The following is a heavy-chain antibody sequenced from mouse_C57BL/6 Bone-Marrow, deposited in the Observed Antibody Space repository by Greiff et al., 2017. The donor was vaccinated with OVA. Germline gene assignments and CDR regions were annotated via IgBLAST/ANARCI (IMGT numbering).Heavy chain of an antibody. V-gene: IGHV14-2*01. D-gene: IGHD2-4*01. CDR1: GFNIKDYY. CDR3: SGDYDAYAMDY. CDR2: IDPEDGET. Sequence: EVKLVESGAELVKPGASVKLSCTASGFNIKDYYMHWVKQRTEQGLEWIGRIDPEDGETKYAQKFQGKATITADTSSNTAYLQLSSRTSADTAVYYCSGDYDAYAMDYWGQGTSVTVSS. J-gene: IGHJ4*01.